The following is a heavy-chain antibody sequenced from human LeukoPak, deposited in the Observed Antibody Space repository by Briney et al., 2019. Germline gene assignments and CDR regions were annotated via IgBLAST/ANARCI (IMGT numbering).Heavy chain of an antibody. CDR1: GGTFSSYA. Sequence: SVKVSCKASGGTFSSYAISWVRQAPGQGLEWMGGIIPIFGTANYAQKFQGRVTITTDESTSTAYMELSSLRSEDTAVYYCARGEIYYDFWSAIKYWGQGTLVTVSS. J-gene: IGHJ4*02. CDR3: ARGEIYYDFWSAIKY. CDR2: IIPIFGTA. D-gene: IGHD3-3*01. V-gene: IGHV1-69*05.